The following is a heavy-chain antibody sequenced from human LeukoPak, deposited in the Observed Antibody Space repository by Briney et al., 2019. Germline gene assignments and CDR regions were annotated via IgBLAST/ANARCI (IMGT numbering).Heavy chain of an antibody. J-gene: IGHJ4*02. CDR2: IYSGGDT. D-gene: IGHD1-7*01. CDR3: AAKVELRSNGPYFNS. Sequence: GGSLRLSCAPSGFTVSSNSMSWVRQAPGKRLEWVSGIYSGGDTFYADSVKGRFTISRDNSKNTLYLKMNSLRAEDTAVYYCAAKVELRSNGPYFNSWGQGTLVTVSS. V-gene: IGHV3-53*01. CDR1: GFTVSSNS.